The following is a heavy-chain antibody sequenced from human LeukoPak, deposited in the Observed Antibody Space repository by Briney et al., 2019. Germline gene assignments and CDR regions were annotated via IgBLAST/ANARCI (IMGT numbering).Heavy chain of an antibody. D-gene: IGHD3-10*01. CDR1: GGSISSYY. Sequence: SETLSLTCTVSGGSISSYYWSWIRQPPGQGLEWIGYIDYSGSTNYNPSLKSRVTISVDTSKNQFSLKLSSVTAADTAVYYCARNSITMVRGVTSFDYWGQGTLVTVSS. CDR3: ARNSITMVRGVTSFDY. V-gene: IGHV4-59*08. J-gene: IGHJ4*02. CDR2: IDYSGST.